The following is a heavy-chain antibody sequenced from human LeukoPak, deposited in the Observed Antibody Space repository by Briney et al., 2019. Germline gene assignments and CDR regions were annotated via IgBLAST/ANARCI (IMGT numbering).Heavy chain of an antibody. J-gene: IGHJ4*02. Sequence: ASVKVSCKASGYTFYNFYIHWVRQAPGQGPEWMGWINGNDGSTQYAQKFQGRVTMTRVTAISTVYMDLSGLRPDDTAIYYCARDEGSTYNQLDYWGQGTLVTVSS. CDR1: GYTFYNFY. CDR2: INGNDGST. D-gene: IGHD1-14*01. CDR3: ARDEGSTYNQLDY. V-gene: IGHV1-2*02.